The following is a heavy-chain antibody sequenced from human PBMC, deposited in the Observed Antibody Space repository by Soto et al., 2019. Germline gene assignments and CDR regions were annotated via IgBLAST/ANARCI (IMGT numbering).Heavy chain of an antibody. J-gene: IGHJ2*01. V-gene: IGHV3-30*18. CDR3: VKGATGGPRGYFYL. D-gene: IGHD3-16*01. CDR1: GFTFNTYG. Sequence: QVQMVESGGGVVKPGRSLRLSCAASGFTFNTYGMHWVRQAPGTRLEWVAVTSYAGRNKYYAASVKGRFTISRDHAKNTLYVEMNRQRAEDTAVYYCVKGATGGPRGYFYLWGRGTLVTVSS. CDR2: TSYAGRNK.